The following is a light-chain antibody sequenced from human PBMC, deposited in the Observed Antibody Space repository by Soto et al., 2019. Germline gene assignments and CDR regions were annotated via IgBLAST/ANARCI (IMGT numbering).Light chain of an antibody. CDR1: SSDVGSHNL. V-gene: IGLV2-23*01. J-gene: IGLJ2*01. CDR3: CSYAGSSTVV. CDR2: EGS. Sequence: QSALTQPASVSGSPGQSITISCTGTSSDVGSHNLVSWYQQHPGKAPKLMIYEGSKRPSGVSNRFSGSKSGNTASLTISGLQAEDEADYYCCSYAGSSTVVFGGGTKVTVL.